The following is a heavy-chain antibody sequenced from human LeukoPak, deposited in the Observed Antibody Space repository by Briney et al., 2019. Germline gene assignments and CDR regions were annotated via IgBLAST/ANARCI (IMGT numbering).Heavy chain of an antibody. Sequence: KPSETLSLTCAVYGGSFSGYYWSWIRQPPGKGLEWIEYIYYSGSTNYNPSLKSRVTISVDTSKNQFSLKLSSVTAADTAVYYCARAEYCSSTSCYLGYWHFDLWGRGTLVTVSS. J-gene: IGHJ2*01. V-gene: IGHV4-59*01. CDR1: GGSFSGYY. D-gene: IGHD2-2*01. CDR2: IYYSGST. CDR3: ARAEYCSSTSCYLGYWHFDL.